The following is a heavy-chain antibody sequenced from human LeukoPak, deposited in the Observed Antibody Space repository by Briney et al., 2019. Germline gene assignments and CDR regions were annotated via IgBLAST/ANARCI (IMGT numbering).Heavy chain of an antibody. CDR3: ARGGGHDY. V-gene: IGHV3-23*01. CDR2: ISGTGGST. CDR1: GFTFGSYA. Sequence: GGSLRLSCAASGFTFGSYAMSWVRQAPGKGLEWVSGISGTGGSTYYADSVKGRFTISRDNSKSTVYLQMNSLRVDDTALYYCARGGGHDYWGQGTLVTASS. D-gene: IGHD2-15*01. J-gene: IGHJ4*02.